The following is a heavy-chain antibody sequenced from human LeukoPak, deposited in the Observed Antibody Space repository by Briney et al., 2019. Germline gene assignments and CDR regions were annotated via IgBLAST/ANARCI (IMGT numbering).Heavy chain of an antibody. J-gene: IGHJ4*02. Sequence: SVKVSCKASGGTFSSYAISWVRQAPGQGLEWMGGIIPIFGTANYAQKFQGRVTITADESTSTAYMELSSLRSEDTAVYYCARAGSGSYKGDYYFDYWGQGTLVTVSS. V-gene: IGHV1-69*13. D-gene: IGHD1-26*01. CDR3: ARAGSGSYKGDYYFDY. CDR1: GGTFSSYA. CDR2: IIPIFGTA.